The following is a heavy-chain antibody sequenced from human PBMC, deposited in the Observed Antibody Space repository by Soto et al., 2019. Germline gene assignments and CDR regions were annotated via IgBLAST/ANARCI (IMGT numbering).Heavy chain of an antibody. CDR1: GASIRSYY. V-gene: IGHV4-59*01. J-gene: IGHJ4*02. CDR2: IHYSGTT. D-gene: IGHD6-13*01. Sequence: SETLSLTCSVSGASIRSYYWHWIRQPPGKGLEWIGYIHYSGTTSFFPSYNPSLRSRVTISEDTSKNQFSLKLLSVTTADTAVYFCAAGEASSRNLAPYYLDFWGQGTLVTVSS. CDR3: AAGEASSRNLAPYYLDF.